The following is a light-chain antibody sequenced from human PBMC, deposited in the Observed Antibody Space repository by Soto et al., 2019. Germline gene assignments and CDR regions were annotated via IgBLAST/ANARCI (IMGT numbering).Light chain of an antibody. CDR2: DAS. Sequence: AIQLTQSPASLSASVGDRVTITCRASQGISSALAWDQQKPGKAPKLRIYDASRLESGVPSRFSGSGTGTDFTLTISSLQPEDFATYYCQQFNSYPQGFTFGPGTKVDIK. J-gene: IGKJ3*01. CDR3: QQFNSYPQGFT. CDR1: QGISSA. V-gene: IGKV1-13*02.